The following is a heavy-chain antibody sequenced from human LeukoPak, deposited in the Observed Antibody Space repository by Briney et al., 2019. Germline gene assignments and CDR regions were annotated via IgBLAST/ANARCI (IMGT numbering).Heavy chain of an antibody. J-gene: IGHJ5*02. D-gene: IGHD6-13*01. CDR1: GYTFTSYY. V-gene: IGHV1-46*01. CDR2: INPSGGST. Sequence: ASVKVSCKASGYTFTSYYMHWVRQAPGQGLEWMGIINPSGGSTSYAQKFQGRVTMTRDTSTSTVYMELSSLRSEDTPVYYCARDWIAAALLVVPKENWFDPWGQGTLVTVSS. CDR3: ARDWIAAALLVVPKENWFDP.